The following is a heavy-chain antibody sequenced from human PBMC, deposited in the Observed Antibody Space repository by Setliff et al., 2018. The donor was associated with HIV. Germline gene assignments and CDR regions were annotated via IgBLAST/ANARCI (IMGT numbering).Heavy chain of an antibody. CDR3: TRQGDFGQWGDY. CDR2: IFPGDSDT. V-gene: IGHV5-51*01. D-gene: IGHD4-17*01. J-gene: IGHJ4*02. CDR1: GYNFNSHW. Sequence: GESLKISCKGSGYNFNSHWIGWVRQMPGKSLDWLGIIFPGDSDTRYNPSFEGQVTISADKSISTAYLPWSSLKASDTAIYYCTRQGDFGQWGDYWGQGAQVTVSS.